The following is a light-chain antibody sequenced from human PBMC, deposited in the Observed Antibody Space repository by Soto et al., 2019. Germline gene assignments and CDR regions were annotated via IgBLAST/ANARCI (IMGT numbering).Light chain of an antibody. J-gene: IGKJ2*01. V-gene: IGKV3-11*01. CDR2: DAS. CDR3: RQRSNWPMYT. Sequence: EIVLRQSPATLSLSPGERATLSCRASQSVSSYLAWYQQKPGQAPRLLIYDASNRATGIPARFSGSGSGTDFTLTISSLEPEDFAVYYCRQRSNWPMYTFGQGTKVDIK. CDR1: QSVSSY.